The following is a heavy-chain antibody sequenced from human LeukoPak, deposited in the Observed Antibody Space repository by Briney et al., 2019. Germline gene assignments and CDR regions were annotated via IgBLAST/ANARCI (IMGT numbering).Heavy chain of an antibody. V-gene: IGHV1-18*01. J-gene: IGHJ6*02. Sequence: ASVKVSCKASGYTFVSYGISWVRQAPGQGLEWMGWISGYNSNTNYAQNLRGRVTMTTDTSTNTAYMELSSLRSDDTAMYYCAREVRPYSYYFGMDVWGQGSTVTVSS. CDR1: GYTFVSYG. D-gene: IGHD4-11*01. CDR2: ISGYNSNT. CDR3: AREVRPYSYYFGMDV.